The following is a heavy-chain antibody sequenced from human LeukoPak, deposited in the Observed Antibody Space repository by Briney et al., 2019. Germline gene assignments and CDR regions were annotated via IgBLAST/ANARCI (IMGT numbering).Heavy chain of an antibody. CDR1: GFTFISYG. CDR3: AKQVLLWFGELSYFDY. J-gene: IGHJ4*02. Sequence: GGSLRLSCTASGFTFISYGMHWVRQAPGKGLEWVAFIRYDGSKTYYTDSVKGRFTISRDNSKNTLYLQMNSLRAEDTAVYYCAKQVLLWFGELSYFDYWGQGTLVTVSS. D-gene: IGHD3-10*01. CDR2: IRYDGSKT. V-gene: IGHV3-30*02.